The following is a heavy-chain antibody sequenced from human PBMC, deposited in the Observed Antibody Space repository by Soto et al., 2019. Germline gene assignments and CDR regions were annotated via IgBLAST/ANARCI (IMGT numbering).Heavy chain of an antibody. V-gene: IGHV3-74*01. D-gene: IGHD2-21*02. CDR3: ARGGDPDY. J-gene: IGHJ4*02. CDR1: GFKFDYYW. CDR2: LQTDGSHP. Sequence: EVQLVESGGGLVQPGGSLRLSRVASGFKFDYYWMHWVRQAPGGGLMWISRLQTDGSHPAYADSVKGRFTISRDNAKNTLYLQMNNLRVEDTAIYYCARGGDPDYWGQGTLVTVSS.